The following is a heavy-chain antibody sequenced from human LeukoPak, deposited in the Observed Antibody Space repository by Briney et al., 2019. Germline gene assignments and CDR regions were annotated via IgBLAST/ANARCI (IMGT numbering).Heavy chain of an antibody. J-gene: IGHJ6*03. D-gene: IGHD3/OR15-3a*01. Sequence: GGSLRLSCAGSGFTFSDYSMNWVRQAPGKGLEWVSYISSGSSTIDNADSVKGRFTISRDNAKNSLYLQMNSLRAEDTAVYYCARVYRNEEGFWTPNNYMDVWGKGTTVTVSS. CDR3: ARVYRNEEGFWTPNNYMDV. CDR1: GFTFSDYS. CDR2: ISSGSSTI. V-gene: IGHV3-48*01.